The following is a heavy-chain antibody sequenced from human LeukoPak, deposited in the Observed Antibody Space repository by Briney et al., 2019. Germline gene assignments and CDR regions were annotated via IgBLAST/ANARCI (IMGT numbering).Heavy chain of an antibody. CDR2: NNGDGSTT. V-gene: IGHV3-74*01. J-gene: IGHJ4*02. D-gene: IGHD6-19*01. CDR1: GFSLSGYW. Sequence: PGGSLRLSCVASGFSLSGYWMYWVRQAPGKGLMYISRNNGDGSTTNYADVVKGRFTISRDNAKNSLYLQMNSLRAEDTAVYYCASQSIPLAGTDYWGQGTLVTVSS. CDR3: ASQSIPLAGTDY.